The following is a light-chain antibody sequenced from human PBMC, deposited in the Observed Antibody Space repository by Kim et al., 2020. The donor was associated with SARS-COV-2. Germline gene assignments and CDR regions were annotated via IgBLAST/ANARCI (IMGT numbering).Light chain of an antibody. CDR2: DVN. Sequence: GQSITISCAGTSSDVGGYKYVSWYQQYPGEVPKLIIYDVNKRPSGVSNRFSGSKSGNTASLTISGLQAEDEADYYCNSYTSSSSWVFGGGTQLTVL. CDR3: NSYTSSSSWV. V-gene: IGLV2-14*04. J-gene: IGLJ3*02. CDR1: SSDVGGYKY.